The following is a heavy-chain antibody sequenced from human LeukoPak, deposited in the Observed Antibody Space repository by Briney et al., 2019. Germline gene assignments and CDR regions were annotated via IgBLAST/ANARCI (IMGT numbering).Heavy chain of an antibody. CDR1: GYTFTSYD. CDR3: ARESRPGDAFNPPNI. J-gene: IGHJ3*02. D-gene: IGHD2-21*01. CDR2: MNPNSGNT. Sequence: GASVKVSCKASGYTFTSYDINWVRQATGQGLEWMGWMNPNSGNTGSAQKFQGRVSMTRDMSTSTIYMDLSSLRADDTAVYYCARESRPGDAFNPPNIWGQGTMVTVSS. V-gene: IGHV1-8*01.